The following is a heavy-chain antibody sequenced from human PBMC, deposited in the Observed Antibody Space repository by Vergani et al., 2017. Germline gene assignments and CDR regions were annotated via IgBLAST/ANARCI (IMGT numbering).Heavy chain of an antibody. Sequence: EVQLVEPGGGLVQPGRSLRPSCAASGFTFDDYAMHWVRQAPGKGLEWVSGISWNSGSIGYADSVKGRFTISRDNAKNSLYLQMNSLRAEDTALYYCAKSPAVPDYFDYWGQGTLVTVSS. V-gene: IGHV3-9*01. J-gene: IGHJ4*02. CDR2: ISWNSGSI. CDR3: AKSPAVPDYFDY. CDR1: GFTFDDYA. D-gene: IGHD2-2*01.